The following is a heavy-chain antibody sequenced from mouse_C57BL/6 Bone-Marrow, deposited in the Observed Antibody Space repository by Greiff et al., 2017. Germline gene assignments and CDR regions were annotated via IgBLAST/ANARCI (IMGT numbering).Heavy chain of an antibody. D-gene: IGHD4-1*01. CDR1: GYTFTSYW. V-gene: IGHV1-69*01. CDR3: ARDSGTTLFDY. J-gene: IGHJ2*01. Sequence: VQLQQPGAELVMPGASVKLSCKASGYTFTSYWMHWVKQRPGQGLEWIGEIDPSDSYTNYNQKFKGKSTLTVDKSSSTAYMQLSSLTSEDSAVYHCARDSGTTLFDYWGQGTTLTVSS. CDR2: IDPSDSYT.